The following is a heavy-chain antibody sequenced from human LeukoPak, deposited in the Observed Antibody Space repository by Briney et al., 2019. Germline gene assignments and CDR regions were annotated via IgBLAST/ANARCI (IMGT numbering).Heavy chain of an antibody. D-gene: IGHD1-26*01. CDR3: ARGKKWELNNY. J-gene: IGHJ4*02. V-gene: IGHV4-38-2*02. CDR1: RYSISSGYY. CDR2: IYYSGST. Sequence: SETLSLTCSVSRYSISSGYYWAWIRQPPGKGLEWIGSIYYSGSTYYNPSLKSRVTISVDTSKNQFSLKLSSVTAADTAVYYCARGKKWELNNYWGQGTLVTVSS.